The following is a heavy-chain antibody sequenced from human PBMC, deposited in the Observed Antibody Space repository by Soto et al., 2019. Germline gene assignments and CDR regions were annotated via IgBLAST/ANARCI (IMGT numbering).Heavy chain of an antibody. CDR3: ARDRVVAAQNNWFDP. V-gene: IGHV1-3*01. Sequence: QVQLVQSGAEVKKPGASVKVSCKASGYTFTSYAMHWVRQAPGQRLEWMGWINAGNGNTKYSQKFQGRVTITRDTSASTAYMELSSLRSEDTAVYYCARDRVVAAQNNWFDPWGQGTLVTVSS. D-gene: IGHD2-15*01. CDR1: GYTFTSYA. J-gene: IGHJ5*02. CDR2: INAGNGNT.